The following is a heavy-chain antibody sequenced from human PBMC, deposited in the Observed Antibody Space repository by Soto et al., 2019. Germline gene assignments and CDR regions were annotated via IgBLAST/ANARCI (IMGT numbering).Heavy chain of an antibody. CDR2: IKQDGIEK. CDR1: GFTFSNYW. Sequence: GALRLSCTAFGFTFSNYWMSWVRQAPGKGLEWVANIKQDGIEKHYVDSVKGRFSISRDNAKNSLNLHMNSLGADDTAIYYCARVGLFDGDKPITFEYWGQGTLVTVSS. D-gene: IGHD3-3*01. J-gene: IGHJ4*02. CDR3: ARVGLFDGDKPITFEY. V-gene: IGHV3-7*03.